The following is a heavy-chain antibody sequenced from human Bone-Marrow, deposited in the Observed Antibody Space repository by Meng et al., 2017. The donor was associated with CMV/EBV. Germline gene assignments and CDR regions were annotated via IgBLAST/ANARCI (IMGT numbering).Heavy chain of an antibody. CDR3: ARGRNYPY. CDR2: INHSGST. J-gene: IGHJ4*02. CDR1: DGSFSGYY. V-gene: IGHV4-34*01. D-gene: IGHD3-10*01. Sequence: ESLKISCAVYDGSFSGYYWSWIRQPPGKGLEWIGEINHSGSTNYNPSLKSRVTISVDTSKNQFSLKLSSVTAADTAVYYCARGRNYPYWGQGTLVTVSS.